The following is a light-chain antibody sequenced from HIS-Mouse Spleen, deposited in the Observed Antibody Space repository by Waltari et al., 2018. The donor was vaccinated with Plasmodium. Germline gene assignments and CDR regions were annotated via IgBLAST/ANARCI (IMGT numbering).Light chain of an antibody. Sequence: QPVLTQPPSSSASPGESARLTCTLPSDLNVGSYNLYWYQQKPGSPPRYLLYYYSDSDKGQGSGVPSRFSGSKDASANTGILLISGLQSEDEADYYCMIWPSNASGVFGGGTKLTVL. J-gene: IGLJ3*02. CDR2: YYSDSDK. V-gene: IGLV5-37*01. CDR3: MIWPSNASGV. CDR1: SDLNVGSYN.